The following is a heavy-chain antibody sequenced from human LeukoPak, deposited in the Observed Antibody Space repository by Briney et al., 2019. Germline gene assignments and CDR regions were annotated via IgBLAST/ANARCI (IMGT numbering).Heavy chain of an antibody. CDR2: INHSGST. CDR3: ARGLSAVVY. CDR1: GVSFSGYY. Sequence: KPSETLSLTCAVYGVSFSGYYWSWIRQPPGKGLEWIGEINHSGSTNYNPSLKSRVTISVDTSKKQFSLKLSSVTAADTAVYYCARGLSAVVYWGQGTLVTVSS. D-gene: IGHD3-16*02. J-gene: IGHJ4*02. V-gene: IGHV4-34*01.